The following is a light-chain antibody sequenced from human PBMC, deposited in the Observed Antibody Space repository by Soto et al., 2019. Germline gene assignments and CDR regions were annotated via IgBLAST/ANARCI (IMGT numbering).Light chain of an antibody. CDR1: QSISSY. J-gene: IGKJ1*01. CDR3: QQRYTTPQT. Sequence: DIQMTQSPSSLSASVGDRVTITCRASQSISSYLNWYQQKPGKAPKLLIYAASSLQSGVPSRFSGSGSGTDFTLTISSLQPEDFATYYCQQRYTTPQTFDQGTKVEIK. CDR2: AAS. V-gene: IGKV1-39*01.